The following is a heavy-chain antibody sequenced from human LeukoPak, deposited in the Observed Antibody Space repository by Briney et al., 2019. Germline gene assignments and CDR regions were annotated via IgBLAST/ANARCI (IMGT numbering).Heavy chain of an antibody. CDR3: ARGHSSSWSFVDY. CDR1: GGSSSGYY. Sequence: ASETLSLTCAVYGGSSSGYYWSWIRQPPGKGLEWIGEINHSGSTNYNPSLKSRVTISVDTSKNQFSLKLSSVTAADTAVYYCARGHSSSWSFVDYWGQGTLVTVSS. J-gene: IGHJ4*02. V-gene: IGHV4-34*01. CDR2: INHSGST. D-gene: IGHD6-13*01.